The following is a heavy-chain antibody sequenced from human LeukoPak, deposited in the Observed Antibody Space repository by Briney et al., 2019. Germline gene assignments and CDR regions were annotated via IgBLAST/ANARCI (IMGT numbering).Heavy chain of an antibody. V-gene: IGHV3-7*01. D-gene: IGHD5-12*01. CDR2: INQAGSEK. J-gene: IGHJ4*02. CDR1: GFTFSSYW. CDR3: ARGRGYSGYDLPPPHLGCYFDY. Sequence: GGSLRLSCAASGFTFSSYWMSWVRQAPGKGLEWVANINQAGSEKYYVDSVKGRFTISRDNAKNSLYLQMNSLRAEDTAVYYCARGRGYSGYDLPPPHLGCYFDYWGQGTLVTVSS.